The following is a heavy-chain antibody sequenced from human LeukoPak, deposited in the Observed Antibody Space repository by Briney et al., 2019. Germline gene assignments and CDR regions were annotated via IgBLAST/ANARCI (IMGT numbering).Heavy chain of an antibody. CDR3: ARSGSCSSTSCYNRWFDP. D-gene: IGHD2-2*02. CDR1: GYTFTNYD. Sequence: ASVKVSCKASGYTFTNYDINWVRQATGQGLEWMGWINPNSGNTGYAQKFQGRVTMTRNTSISTAYMELSSLTSEDTAVYYCARSGSCSSTSCYNRWFDPWGQGTLVTVSS. J-gene: IGHJ5*02. CDR2: INPNSGNT. V-gene: IGHV1-8*01.